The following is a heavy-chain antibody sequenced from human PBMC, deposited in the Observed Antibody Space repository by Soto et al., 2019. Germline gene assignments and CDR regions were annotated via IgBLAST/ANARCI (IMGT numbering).Heavy chain of an antibody. D-gene: IGHD6-13*01. J-gene: IGHJ1*01. CDR1: GFTFSSYA. CDR2: ISGSGGST. Sequence: GGSLRLSCAASGFTFSSYAMSWVRQAPGKGLEWVSAISGSGGSTYYADSVKGRFTISRDNSKNTLYLQMNSLRAEDTAVYYCAKHPTYSSSWYGYFQYWGQGTLVTVSS. V-gene: IGHV3-23*01. CDR3: AKHPTYSSSWYGYFQY.